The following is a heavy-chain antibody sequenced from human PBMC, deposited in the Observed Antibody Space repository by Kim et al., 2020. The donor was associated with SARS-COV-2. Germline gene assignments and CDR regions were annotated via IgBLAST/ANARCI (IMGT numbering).Heavy chain of an antibody. CDR2: IYPRDSDT. CDR3: ARQDGSGSYYFDY. Sequence: GESLKISCKGSGYSFTYYWIAWVRQMPGKGPEWMGVIYPRDSDTRYSPSFQGQVTISADKSFSTAYLQWSSLRASDTAVYYCARQDGSGSYYFDYWGQGTLVTVSS. D-gene: IGHD3-10*01. V-gene: IGHV5-51*01. J-gene: IGHJ4*02. CDR1: GYSFTYYW.